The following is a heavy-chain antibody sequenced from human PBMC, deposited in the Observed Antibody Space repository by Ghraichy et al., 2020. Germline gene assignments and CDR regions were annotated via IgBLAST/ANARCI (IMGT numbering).Heavy chain of an antibody. CDR3: AKNSHSSWYEEWYFQH. CDR2: ISGSGGST. D-gene: IGHD6-13*01. Sequence: GGSLRLSCAASGFTFSSYAMSWVRQAPGKGLEWVSAISGSGGSTYYADSVKGRFTISRDNSKNTLYLQMNSLRAEDTAVYYCAKNSHSSWYEEWYFQHWGQGTLVTVSS. CDR1: GFTFSSYA. V-gene: IGHV3-23*01. J-gene: IGHJ1*01.